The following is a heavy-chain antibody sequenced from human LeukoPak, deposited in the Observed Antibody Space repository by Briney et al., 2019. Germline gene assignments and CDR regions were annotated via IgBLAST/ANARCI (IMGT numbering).Heavy chain of an antibody. Sequence: GASVKVSCKVSGYNLTELSMHWVRQAPGKGLEWMGGFDPEDGETIYAQKFQGRVTMTEDTSTDTAYMELSSLRSEDTAVYYCARDLAYYDSSPRPGGYWGQGTLVTVSS. CDR3: ARDLAYYDSSPRPGGY. V-gene: IGHV1-24*01. D-gene: IGHD3-22*01. CDR1: GYNLTELS. CDR2: FDPEDGET. J-gene: IGHJ4*02.